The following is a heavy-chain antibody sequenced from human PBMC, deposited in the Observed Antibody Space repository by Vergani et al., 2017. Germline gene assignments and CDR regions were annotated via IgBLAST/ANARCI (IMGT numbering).Heavy chain of an antibody. V-gene: IGHV3-33*01. D-gene: IGHD3-3*01. CDR1: GFTFSNYG. CDR3: VRARYDLWSGLQNRDAFDI. Sequence: QVQLVESGGGVVQPGRSLRLSCAASGFTFSNYGMHWVRQAPGKGLEWVAVIWYDGSNKYYTDSVKGRFTISRDNSKNTLYLQMNSLRAEDTAVYYCVRARYDLWSGLQNRDAFDIWGQGTMVTVSS. CDR2: IWYDGSNK. J-gene: IGHJ3*02.